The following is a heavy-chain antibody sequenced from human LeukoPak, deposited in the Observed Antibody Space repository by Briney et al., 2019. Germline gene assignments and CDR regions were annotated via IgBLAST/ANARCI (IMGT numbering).Heavy chain of an antibody. CDR2: ISDHEINK. Sequence: GGSLRLSCAASGFTFSAYGMDWVRQAPGKGLDWVAFISDHEINKYYADSVKGRFAISRDNSKNTLYLQMNSLRTEDTAVYYCAKRHPTSWYVVDYSGQGALVTVSS. V-gene: IGHV3-30*18. CDR1: GFTFSAYG. J-gene: IGHJ4*02. D-gene: IGHD6-13*01. CDR3: AKRHPTSWYVVDY.